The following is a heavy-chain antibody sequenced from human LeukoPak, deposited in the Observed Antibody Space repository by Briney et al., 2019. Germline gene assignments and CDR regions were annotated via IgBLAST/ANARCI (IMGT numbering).Heavy chain of an antibody. J-gene: IGHJ5*02. V-gene: IGHV4-4*07. CDR1: GGSISSYY. Sequence: SETLSLTCTVSGGSISSYYWSWIRQPAGKGLEWIGRIYTSGSTNYNPSLKSRVTMSVDTSKNQFSLKLSSVTAADTAVYYCARQNSSSWYLGWFDPWGQGTLVTVSS. D-gene: IGHD6-13*01. CDR3: ARQNSSSWYLGWFDP. CDR2: IYTSGST.